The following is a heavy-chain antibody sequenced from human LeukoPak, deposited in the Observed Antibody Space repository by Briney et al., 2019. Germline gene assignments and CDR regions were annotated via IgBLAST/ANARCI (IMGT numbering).Heavy chain of an antibody. CDR2: IKNDGAVK. V-gene: IGHV3-7*01. CDR3: AKDSYSKGDF. D-gene: IGHD6-13*01. J-gene: IGHJ4*02. Sequence: GGSLRLSCAASGFTFSYHWMTWVRQAPGKGLEWVANIKNDGAVKNYVDSVKGRFTISRDNAKNSLYLQMNSLRAEDTAVYYCAKDSYSKGDFWVQGVLVTVSS. CDR1: GFTFSYHW.